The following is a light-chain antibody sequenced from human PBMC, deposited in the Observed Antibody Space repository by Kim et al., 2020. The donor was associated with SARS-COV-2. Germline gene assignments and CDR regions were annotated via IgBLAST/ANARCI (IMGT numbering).Light chain of an antibody. CDR1: QSVDTW. Sequence: SASVGDRVTITCRASQSVDTWLAWYQQKPGKAPNLLIYQASSLQIGVPSRFSGSGSGAEFTLTISSLQPEDFATYCCQHYIRFPYTFGQGTKLEI. V-gene: IGKV1-5*03. CDR3: QHYIRFPYT. J-gene: IGKJ2*01. CDR2: QAS.